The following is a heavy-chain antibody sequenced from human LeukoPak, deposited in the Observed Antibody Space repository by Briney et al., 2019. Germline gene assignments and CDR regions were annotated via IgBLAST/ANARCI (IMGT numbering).Heavy chain of an antibody. Sequence: AGGSLRLSCAASGFTFSSYAMSWVRQAPGKGLEWVSAISGSGGSTYYADSVKGRFTISRDNSKNTLYLQMNSLRAEDTAVYYCASSVNYYDSSGIDAFDIWGQGTMVTVSS. CDR2: ISGSGGST. CDR1: GFTFSSYA. J-gene: IGHJ3*02. CDR3: ASSVNYYDSSGIDAFDI. D-gene: IGHD3-22*01. V-gene: IGHV3-23*01.